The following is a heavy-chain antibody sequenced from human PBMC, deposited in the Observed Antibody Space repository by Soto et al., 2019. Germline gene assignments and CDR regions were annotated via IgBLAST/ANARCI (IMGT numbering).Heavy chain of an antibody. J-gene: IGHJ3*02. CDR1: GGSISSGGFY. D-gene: IGHD3-22*01. CDR3: ARALGYASTGYRPFDI. CDR2: IYYSGST. V-gene: IGHV4-31*03. Sequence: PSENLSLTCTVSGGSISSGGFYWSWIRQHPGKGLEWIGYIYYSGSTYYNPSLKSRVTISVDTSKNQFSLKLISVTAADTAAYYCARALGYASTGYRPFDISCQRIIVTVS.